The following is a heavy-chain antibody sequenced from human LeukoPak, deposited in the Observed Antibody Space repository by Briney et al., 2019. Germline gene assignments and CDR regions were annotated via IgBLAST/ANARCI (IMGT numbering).Heavy chain of an antibody. Sequence: GGSLRLSCAASGFTFSSNGMHWVRQAPGKGLECVAFIQSDGSNKKYADSVKGRFTISRDNSKNTLYLQMNSLRAEDTAVYYCARDWGTSSLYLVNWGQGTLVTVSS. CDR1: GFTFSSNG. D-gene: IGHD6-6*01. J-gene: IGHJ1*01. CDR2: IQSDGSNK. CDR3: ARDWGTSSLYLVN. V-gene: IGHV3-30*02.